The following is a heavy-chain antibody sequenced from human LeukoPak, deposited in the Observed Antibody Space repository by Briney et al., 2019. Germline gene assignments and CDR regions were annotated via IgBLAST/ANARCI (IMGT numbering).Heavy chain of an antibody. J-gene: IGHJ4*02. CDR3: ARKGRTGLAAAGTLDY. V-gene: IGHV3-30-3*01. D-gene: IGHD6-13*01. Sequence: GGSLRLSCAASGFTFSSYAMHWVRQAPGKGLEWVAVISYDGSNKYYADSVKGRFTISRDNSKNTLYLQMNSLRAEDTAVYYCARKGRTGLAAAGTLDYWGQGTLVTVSS. CDR1: GFTFSSYA. CDR2: ISYDGSNK.